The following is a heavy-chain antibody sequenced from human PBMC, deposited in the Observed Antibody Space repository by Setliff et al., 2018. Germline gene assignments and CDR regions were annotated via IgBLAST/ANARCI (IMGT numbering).Heavy chain of an antibody. V-gene: IGHV3-9*01. D-gene: IGHD2-15*01. J-gene: IGHJ4*02. CDR1: GFIFDEYA. Sequence: GGSLRLSCAASGFIFDEYAMHWVRQAPGKGLEWVSGISWNSYHIDYADSVKGRFTISRDNAKNSLYLQMNSLRPEDTAVYYCARTCSGSGCYAGLESWGQGTPVTVSS. CDR3: ARTCSGSGCYAGLES. CDR2: ISWNSYHI.